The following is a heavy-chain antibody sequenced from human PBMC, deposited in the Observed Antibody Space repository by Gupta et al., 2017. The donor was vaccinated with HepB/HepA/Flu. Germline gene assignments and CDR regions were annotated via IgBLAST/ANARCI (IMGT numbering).Heavy chain of an antibody. Sequence: QVQLVESGGGVVQPGRSLRLSCAASGFTFSSYGMHWVRQDTGKGLEWVAVIWYDGSNKYYADSVKGRFTISRDNSKNTLYLQMNSLRAEDTAVYYCARGYCSSTSCYIGYYFDYWGQGTLVTVSS. CDR3: ARGYCSSTSCYIGYYFDY. J-gene: IGHJ4*02. D-gene: IGHD2-2*02. V-gene: IGHV3-33*01. CDR2: IWYDGSNK. CDR1: GFTFSSYG.